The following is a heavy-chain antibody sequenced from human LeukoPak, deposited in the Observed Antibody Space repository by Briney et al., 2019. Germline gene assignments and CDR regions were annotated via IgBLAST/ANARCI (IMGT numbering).Heavy chain of an antibody. Sequence: GGSLRLSCVASGFTFSTYAMGSVRPGPREGLGWVSSDSERGDTTYYADSVKGRFTISRDNSKDTLSPQMNSLRAEDTAVYYCAKGKWGLTINNLDVWGQGTMVTVSS. V-gene: IGHV3-23*01. D-gene: IGHD1-26*01. CDR1: GFTFSTYA. J-gene: IGHJ3*01. CDR2: DSERGDTT. CDR3: AKGKWGLTINNLDV.